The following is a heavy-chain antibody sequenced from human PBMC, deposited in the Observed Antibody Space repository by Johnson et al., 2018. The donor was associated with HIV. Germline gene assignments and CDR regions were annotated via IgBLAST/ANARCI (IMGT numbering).Heavy chain of an antibody. CDR2: IHYDGSNK. Sequence: VQLVESGGGVVKPGGSLRLSCAASGFTFSSYGMHWVRQAPGKGLEWVAFIHYDGSNKYYADSVKGRFTVSRDNYKNTLYLQMNSLRGEDTAVYYCAKVHSSSSNGFDIWGQGTMVTVSS. V-gene: IGHV3-30*02. J-gene: IGHJ3*02. CDR3: AKVHSSSSNGFDI. D-gene: IGHD6-6*01. CDR1: GFTFSSYG.